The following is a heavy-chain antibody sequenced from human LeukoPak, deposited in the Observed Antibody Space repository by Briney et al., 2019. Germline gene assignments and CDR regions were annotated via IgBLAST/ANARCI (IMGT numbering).Heavy chain of an antibody. J-gene: IGHJ4*02. D-gene: IGHD3-22*01. Sequence: PSETLSLTCAVSGGSISTTNWWSWVRQPPGKGLEWIGEIYHSGSTNYNPSLKSRVTISVDESMNQFSLKLNSVTAADTAVYYCARSTKYYDSSGYPIYYFDYWGQGTLVTVSS. CDR3: ARSTKYYDSSGYPIYYFDY. CDR1: GGSISTTNW. V-gene: IGHV4-4*02. CDR2: IYHSGST.